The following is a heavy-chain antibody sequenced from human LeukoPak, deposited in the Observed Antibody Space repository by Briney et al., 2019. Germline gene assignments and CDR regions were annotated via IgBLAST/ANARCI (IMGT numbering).Heavy chain of an antibody. D-gene: IGHD5-24*01. CDR3: ARAVEGSPAGDY. Sequence: PGGSLRLSCAASGFTFSSYSMNWVRQAPGKGLEWVSSISSSSSYIYYADSVKGRFTISRDNAKNSLYLQMNSLRAEDTAVYYCARAVEGSPAGDYWGQGTLVTVSS. CDR2: ISSSSSYI. CDR1: GFTFSSYS. J-gene: IGHJ4*02. V-gene: IGHV3-21*01.